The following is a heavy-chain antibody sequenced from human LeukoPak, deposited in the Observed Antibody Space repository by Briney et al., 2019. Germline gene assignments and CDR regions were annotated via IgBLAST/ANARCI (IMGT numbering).Heavy chain of an antibody. J-gene: IGHJ4*02. CDR3: ARVSTVGYYFDY. V-gene: IGHV4-34*01. D-gene: IGHD2-2*03. Sequence: SETLSLTCAVYGGSFSGYYWSWIRQPPGKGLEWIGEIYHSRSTNYNPSLKSRVTISVDTSKNQFSLKLSSVTAADTAVYYCARVSTVGYYFDYWGQGTLVTVSS. CDR2: IYHSRST. CDR1: GGSFSGYY.